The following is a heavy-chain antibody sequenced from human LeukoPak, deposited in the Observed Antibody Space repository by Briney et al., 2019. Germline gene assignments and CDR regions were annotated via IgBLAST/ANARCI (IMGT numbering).Heavy chain of an antibody. Sequence: PGGSLRLSCEVSGFRLTTYGTHWVRQAPGKGLEWVAYIPFDGSDEYYVDSVKGRFSISRDNSKNTLFLQMNSLRPEDTAVYYCARETPRRGETRDGYRWGQGTLVTVSS. CDR3: ARETPRRGETRDGYR. V-gene: IGHV3-30*02. J-gene: IGHJ4*02. CDR1: GFRLTTYG. D-gene: IGHD5-24*01. CDR2: IPFDGSDE.